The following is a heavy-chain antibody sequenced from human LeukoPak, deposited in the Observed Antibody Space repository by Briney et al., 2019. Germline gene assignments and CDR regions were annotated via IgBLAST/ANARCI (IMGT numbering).Heavy chain of an antibody. V-gene: IGHV1-69*05. CDR2: IIPIFGTA. CDR3: ARDGDTRNWFDP. CDR1: GGTFSSYA. D-gene: IGHD2-21*02. J-gene: IGHJ5*02. Sequence: SVKVSCKASGGTFSSYAISWVRQAPGQGLEWMGGIIPIFGTANYAQKFQGRVTVTTDESTSTAYMELSSLRSEDTAVYYCARDGDTRNWFDPWGQGTLVTVSS.